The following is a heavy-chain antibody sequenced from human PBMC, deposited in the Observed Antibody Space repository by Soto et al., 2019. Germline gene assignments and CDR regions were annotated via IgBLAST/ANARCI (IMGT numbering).Heavy chain of an antibody. CDR3: ARIESIARNWFDP. D-gene: IGHD6-13*01. V-gene: IGHV5-10-1*01. Sequence: GESLKISCKTSGFSFTNYWISWVRQVPGKGLEWMGNIDPVDSYANYSPSFQGHVTFSVDTSISTAFLHWSSLKASDSATYFCARIESIARNWFDPWGQGTLVTVSS. CDR2: IDPVDSYA. J-gene: IGHJ5*02. CDR1: GFSFTNYW.